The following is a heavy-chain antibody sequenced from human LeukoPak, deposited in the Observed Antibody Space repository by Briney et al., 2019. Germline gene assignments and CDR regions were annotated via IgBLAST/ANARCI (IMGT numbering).Heavy chain of an antibody. CDR2: INHSGST. CDR3: AGGLRSVLTGTGSPFRY. V-gene: IGHV4-34*01. D-gene: IGHD3-9*01. CDR1: GGSFSGYY. Sequence: PSETLSLTCAVYGGSFSGYYWSWIRQPPGKGLEWIGEINHSGSTNYNPSLKSRVTISVDTSKNQFSLKLSSVTAADTAVYYCAGGLRSVLTGTGSPFRYWGQGTLVTVSS. J-gene: IGHJ4*02.